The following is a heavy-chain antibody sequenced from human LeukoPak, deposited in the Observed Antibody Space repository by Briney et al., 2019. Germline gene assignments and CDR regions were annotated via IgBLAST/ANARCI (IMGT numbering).Heavy chain of an antibody. V-gene: IGHV3-74*01. J-gene: IGHJ4*02. CDR3: ARKRPNYFDY. CDR2: ISHDGII. Sequence: GGSLRLSCETAGFTFSSYVMHWVRRTPGKGLVWVSRISHDGIISYADSVKGRFTISRDNAENSLYLQMNSLRAEDTALYYCARKRPNYFDYWGQGTLVTVSS. CDR1: GFTFSSYV.